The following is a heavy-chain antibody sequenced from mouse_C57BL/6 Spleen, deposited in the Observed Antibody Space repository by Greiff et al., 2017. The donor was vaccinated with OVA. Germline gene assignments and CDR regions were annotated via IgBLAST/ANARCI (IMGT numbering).Heavy chain of an antibody. V-gene: IGHV1-19*01. D-gene: IGHD2-2*01. J-gene: IGHJ4*01. CDR2: INPYNGGT. CDR3: PYGYDYAMDY. CDR1: GYTFTDYY. Sequence: VQLKQSGPVLVKPGASVKMSCKASGYTFTDYYMNWVKQSHGKSLEWIGVINPYNGGTSYNQKFKGKATLTVDKSSSTAYMELNSLTSEDSAVYYCPYGYDYAMDYWGQGTSVTVSS.